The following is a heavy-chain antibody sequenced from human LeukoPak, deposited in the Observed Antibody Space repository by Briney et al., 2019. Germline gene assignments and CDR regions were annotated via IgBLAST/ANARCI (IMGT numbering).Heavy chain of an antibody. CDR3: ARLGYDFWSGSYLSRGDTSYFDY. J-gene: IGHJ4*02. CDR1: GYTFTICG. Sequence: AAVNVSFRSSGYTFTICGIIWVPQAPGQGREGMGWISAYNGNTNYGEKQEGRVTMITDTSTSTAYTELRSLRSNETAVYYCARLGYDFWSGSYLSRGDTSYFDYWGQGTLVTVSS. D-gene: IGHD3-3*01. V-gene: IGHV1-18*01. CDR2: ISAYNGNT.